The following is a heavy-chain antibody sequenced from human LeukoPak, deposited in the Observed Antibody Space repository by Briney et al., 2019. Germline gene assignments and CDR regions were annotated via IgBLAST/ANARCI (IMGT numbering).Heavy chain of an antibody. CDR2: IYSGGST. J-gene: IGHJ3*02. D-gene: IGHD2-2*01. CDR1: GFTASSNY. Sequence: GGSLRLSCAASGFTASSNYMSWVRQAPGKGLEWVSVIYSGGSTYYADSVKGRFTISRDNSKNTLYLQMNSLRAEDTAVYYCARVTSDIVVVPAALGGAFDIWGQGTMVTVSS. CDR3: ARVTSDIVVVPAALGGAFDI. V-gene: IGHV3-53*01.